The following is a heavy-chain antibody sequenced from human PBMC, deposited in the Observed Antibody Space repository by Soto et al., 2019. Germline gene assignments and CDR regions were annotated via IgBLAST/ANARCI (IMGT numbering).Heavy chain of an antibody. CDR2: IIPIFGTA. CDR3: ASAWYSRDPPSTYYYYGMDV. CDR1: GGTFSSYA. D-gene: IGHD6-13*01. V-gene: IGHV1-69*13. Sequence: ASVKVSCKASGGTFSSYAISWVRQAPGQGLEWMGGIIPIFGTANYAQKFQGRVTITADESTSTAYMELSSLRSEDTAVYYCASAWYSRDPPSTYYYYGMDVWGQGTTVTVSS. J-gene: IGHJ6*02.